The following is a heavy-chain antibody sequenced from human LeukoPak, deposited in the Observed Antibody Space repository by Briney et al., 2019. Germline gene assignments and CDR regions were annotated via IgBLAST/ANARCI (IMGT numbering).Heavy chain of an antibody. CDR2: ISGSGGST. CDR1: GFTFSGYA. Sequence: GGSLRLSCAASGFTFSGYAMSWVRQAPGKGLEWVSAISGSGGSTYYADSVKGRFTISRDSSKNTLYLQMNSLRAEDTAVYYCARDLGWNEGEDYYYYGMDVWGQGTTVIVSS. V-gene: IGHV3-23*01. D-gene: IGHD1-1*01. CDR3: ARDLGWNEGEDYYYYGMDV. J-gene: IGHJ6*02.